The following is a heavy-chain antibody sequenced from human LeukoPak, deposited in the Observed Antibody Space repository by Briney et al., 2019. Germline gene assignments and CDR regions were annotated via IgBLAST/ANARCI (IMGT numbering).Heavy chain of an antibody. J-gene: IGHJ4*02. CDR1: GFTFSTHW. D-gene: IGHD6-6*01. CDR2: IKQDGSEA. Sequence: AGGSLRLSCAASGFTFSTHWMIWVRQAPGKGLEWVANIKQDGSEAYYVDSVKGRCTISRDNAKNSLYLQMNSLRAEDTAVYYCASGRAAHLFDYWGQGTLVTVSS. CDR3: ASGRAAHLFDY. V-gene: IGHV3-7*01.